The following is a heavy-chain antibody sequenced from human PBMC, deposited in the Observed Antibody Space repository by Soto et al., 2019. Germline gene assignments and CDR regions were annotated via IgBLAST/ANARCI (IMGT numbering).Heavy chain of an antibody. D-gene: IGHD2-15*01. CDR1: GGTFSSYA. CDR3: ARDLGGCCAGSCRHNWFDT. Sequence: GASVKVSCKASGGTFSSYAISWVRQAPGQGLEWMGGIIPMYGKANYAQNFQDRVTITADESTSTAYMELNSLRSEDTAVYYCARDLGGCCAGSCRHNWFDTCVQGTLVTVSS. CDR2: IIPMYGKA. V-gene: IGHV1-69*13. J-gene: IGHJ5*02.